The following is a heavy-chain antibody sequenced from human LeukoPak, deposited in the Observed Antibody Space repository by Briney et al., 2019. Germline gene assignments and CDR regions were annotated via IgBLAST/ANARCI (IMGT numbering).Heavy chain of an antibody. Sequence: PGGSLRLSCAASGFTFSNNAMSWVRQAPGKGLEWVANIKQDGSEKYYVDSVKGRFTISRDNAKNSLYLQMNSLRAEDTAVYYCARVTTLTGDSPEGYFDYWGQGTLVTVSS. CDR2: IKQDGSEK. CDR1: GFTFSNNA. D-gene: IGHD7-27*01. V-gene: IGHV3-7*01. J-gene: IGHJ4*02. CDR3: ARVTTLTGDSPEGYFDY.